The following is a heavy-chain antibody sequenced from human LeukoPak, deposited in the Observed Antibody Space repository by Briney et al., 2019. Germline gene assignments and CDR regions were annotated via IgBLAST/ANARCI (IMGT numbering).Heavy chain of an antibody. CDR2: IKQDGREK. D-gene: IGHD1-26*01. CDR3: AREPLLPGATGGSDY. V-gene: IGHV3-7*01. Sequence: PGASLRLSCAISGFTFSSYWKSWVGQPPGMGLEWVANIKQDGREKYYVDSVKGRFTICADNAKNSVYLQMNSLSVADTAVYYCAREPLLPGATGGSDYWGEGTLVTVSS. CDR1: GFTFSSYW. J-gene: IGHJ4*02.